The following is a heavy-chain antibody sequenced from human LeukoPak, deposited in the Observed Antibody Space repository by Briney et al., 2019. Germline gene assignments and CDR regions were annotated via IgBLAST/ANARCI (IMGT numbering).Heavy chain of an antibody. CDR2: ISYDGSNK. CDR3: ARDMYSSGILLSDY. Sequence: GRSLRLSCAASGFTFSSYAMHWVRQAPGKGLEWVAVISYDGSNKYYADSVKGRFTISRDNSKNTLYLQMNSLRAEDTAVYYCARDMYSSGILLSDYWGQGTLVTVSS. CDR1: GFTFSSYA. J-gene: IGHJ4*02. D-gene: IGHD6-19*01. V-gene: IGHV3-30*04.